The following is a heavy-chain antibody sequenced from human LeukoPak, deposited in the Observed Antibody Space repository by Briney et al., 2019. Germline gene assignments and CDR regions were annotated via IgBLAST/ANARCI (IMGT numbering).Heavy chain of an antibody. J-gene: IGHJ4*02. CDR2: ISSSSSYI. CDR1: GFTFSSYS. V-gene: IGHV3-21*01. D-gene: IGHD1-1*01. CDR3: ARDHNWAFDY. Sequence: PGGSLRLSCAASGFTFSSYSMTWVRQAPGKGLEWVSSISSSSSYIYYADSVKGRFTISRDNAKNSLYLQMNSLRAEDTAVYYCARDHNWAFDYWGQGTLVIVSS.